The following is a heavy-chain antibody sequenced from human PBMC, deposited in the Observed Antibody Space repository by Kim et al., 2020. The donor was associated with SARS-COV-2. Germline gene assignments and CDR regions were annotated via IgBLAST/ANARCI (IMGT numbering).Heavy chain of an antibody. CDR2: IWYDGSNK. CDR1: GFTFSSYG. CDR3: ARDVRGSYASARPSIPGPY. V-gene: IGHV3-33*01. Sequence: GGSLRLSCAASGFTFSSYGMHWVRQAPGKGLEWVAVIWYDGSNKYYADSVKGRFTISRDNSKNTLYLQMKSLRAEDTAVYYCARDVRGSYASARPSIPGPYWGQGTLVTVSS. J-gene: IGHJ4*02. D-gene: IGHD1-26*01.